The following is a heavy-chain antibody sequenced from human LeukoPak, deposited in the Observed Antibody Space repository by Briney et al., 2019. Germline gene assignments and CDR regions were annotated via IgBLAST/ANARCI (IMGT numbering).Heavy chain of an antibody. CDR2: ISSSGGTI. CDR1: GFSISDFY. CDR3: ATRRGGYFYYMDV. Sequence: GGSLRLSCAASGFSISDFYMTWIRQAPGKGLEWAAYISSSGGTIHYADSVKGRFTISRDDAKKSVYLQLNSLRIEDTGVYYCATRRGGYFYYMDVWGNGTTVTVSS. J-gene: IGHJ6*03. D-gene: IGHD3-16*01. V-gene: IGHV3-11*04.